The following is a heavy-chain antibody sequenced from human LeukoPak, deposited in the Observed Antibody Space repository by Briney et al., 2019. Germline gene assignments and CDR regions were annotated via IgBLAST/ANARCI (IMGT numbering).Heavy chain of an antibody. CDR1: GGSISSYY. CDR2: IYYSWST. D-gene: IGHD5-18*01. J-gene: IGHJ4*02. CDR3: AREGGGYSYGYQPYYFDY. V-gene: IGHV4-59*12. Sequence: PSETLSLTCTVSGGSISSYYWSWIRQPPGKGLEWSGYIYYSWSTNYNPSLKSRVTISVDTSKNQFSLKLSSVPAAATAVYYCAREGGGYSYGYQPYYFDYWGQGTLVTVSS.